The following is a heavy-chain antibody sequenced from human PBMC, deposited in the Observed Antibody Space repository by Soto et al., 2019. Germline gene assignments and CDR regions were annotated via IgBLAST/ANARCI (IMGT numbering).Heavy chain of an antibody. CDR2: IYYSGST. D-gene: IGHD6-13*01. V-gene: IGHV4-59*01. Sequence: ASETLSLTSTVSGGSISSYYWSWIRQPPGKGLEWIGYIYYSGSTNYNPSLKSRVTISVDTSKNQFSLKLSSVTAADTAVYYCARDERIAAANYYYYYGMDVWGQGTTVTVSS. J-gene: IGHJ6*02. CDR3: ARDERIAAANYYYYYGMDV. CDR1: GGSISSYY.